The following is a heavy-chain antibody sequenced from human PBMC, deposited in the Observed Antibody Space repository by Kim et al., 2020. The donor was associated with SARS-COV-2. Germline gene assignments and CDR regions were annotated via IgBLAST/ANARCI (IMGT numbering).Heavy chain of an antibody. CDR3: ARDIRGGSYGDDAFDI. Sequence: GGSLRLSCAASGFTFSDHYMDWVRQAPGKGLEWVGRTRNKANSYTTEYAASVKGRFTISRDDSKNSLYLQMNSLKTEDTAVYYCARDIRGGSYGDDAFDIWGQGTMVTVSS. J-gene: IGHJ3*02. CDR1: GFTFSDHY. CDR2: TRNKANSYTT. V-gene: IGHV3-72*01. D-gene: IGHD1-26*01.